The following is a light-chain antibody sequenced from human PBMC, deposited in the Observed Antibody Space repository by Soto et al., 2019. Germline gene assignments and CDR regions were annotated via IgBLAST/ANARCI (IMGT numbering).Light chain of an antibody. CDR3: QQYYSWPRT. Sequence: EIVMTQSPATLSVSPGERATLSCRASQSVSDTLAWYQQKPGQAPRLLIYGSSTRATGIPARFSGSGSGTQFTLTISSLQSEDFAVYYCQQYYSWPRTFGPGTKVDI. J-gene: IGKJ3*01. CDR2: GSS. CDR1: QSVSDT. V-gene: IGKV3-15*01.